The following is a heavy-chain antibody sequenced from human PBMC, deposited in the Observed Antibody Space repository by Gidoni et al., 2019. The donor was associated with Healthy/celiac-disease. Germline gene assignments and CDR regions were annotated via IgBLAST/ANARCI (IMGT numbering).Heavy chain of an antibody. J-gene: IGHJ4*02. D-gene: IGHD1-26*01. CDR3: ARDDDGRYGAYKY. CDR1: GYTFTSYY. CDR2: INPSGGST. Sequence: QVQLVQSGADVKKPGASVTVSCKASGYTFTSYYMHWVRQAPGQGLEWMGIINPSGGSTSYAQKFQGRVTMTRDTSTSKVYMELSSLRSEDTDVYYCARDDDGRYGAYKYWGQGTLVTVSA. V-gene: IGHV1-46*01.